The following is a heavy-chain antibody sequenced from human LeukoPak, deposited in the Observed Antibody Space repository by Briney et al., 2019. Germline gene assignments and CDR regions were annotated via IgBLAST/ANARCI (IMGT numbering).Heavy chain of an antibody. J-gene: IGHJ4*02. CDR3: ARDPTYYLRYGYFDS. Sequence: GGSLRLSCAASGFSVSSNYMSWVRQAPGKGLEWVSVIYSGGSTYYADSVEGRFTISRDNSKNTLYLQMNSLRAEDTAMYYCARDPTYYLRYGYFDSWGQGTLVTVSS. CDR2: IYSGGST. V-gene: IGHV3-53*01. CDR1: GFSVSSNY. D-gene: IGHD1-26*01.